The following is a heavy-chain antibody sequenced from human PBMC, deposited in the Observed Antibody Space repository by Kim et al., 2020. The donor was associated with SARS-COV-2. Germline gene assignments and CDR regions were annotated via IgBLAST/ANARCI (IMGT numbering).Heavy chain of an antibody. CDR1: GFSFSTYG. D-gene: IGHD3-9*01. CDR2: IWYDGGTK. J-gene: IGHJ4*02. V-gene: IGHV3-33*01. Sequence: GGSLRLSCAASGFSFSTYGMHWVRQAPGKGLEWVAIIWYDGGTKYYADSVKGRFTISRDNSKSTLYLQMNSLGDEDTAVYYCAREFLTGYFYSFGDWGQGNLGTVSS. CDR3: AREFLTGYFYSFGD.